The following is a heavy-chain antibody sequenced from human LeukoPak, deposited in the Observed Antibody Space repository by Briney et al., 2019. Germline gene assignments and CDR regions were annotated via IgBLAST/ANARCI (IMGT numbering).Heavy chain of an antibody. CDR2: IKQDGSEK. CDR3: AREVGYSGYPSPYYYDSSGYHDY. J-gene: IGHJ4*02. V-gene: IGHV3-7*01. CDR1: GFTFSSYW. D-gene: IGHD3-22*01. Sequence: GGSLRLSCAASGFTFSSYWMSWVRQAPGKGLEWVANIKQDGSEKYYVDSVKGRFTISRDNAKNSLYLQMNSLRAEDTAVYYCAREVGYSGYPSPYYYDSSGYHDYWGQGTLVTVSS.